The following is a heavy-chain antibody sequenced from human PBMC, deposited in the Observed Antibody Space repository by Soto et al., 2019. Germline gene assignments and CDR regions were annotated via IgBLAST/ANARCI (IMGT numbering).Heavy chain of an antibody. V-gene: IGHV1-69*01. D-gene: IGHD2-2*01. CDR3: ARSQGSSTSLEIYYYYYYGMDV. J-gene: IGHJ6*02. Sequence: QVQLVQSGAEVKKPGSSVKVSCKASGGTFSSYAISWVRQAPGQGLEWMGGIIPISGTANYAQKFQGRVTITADESTSTVYIELSSLRSEDTAVYFCARSQGSSTSLEIYYYYYYGMDVWGQGTTFTVSS. CDR1: GGTFSSYA. CDR2: IIPISGTA.